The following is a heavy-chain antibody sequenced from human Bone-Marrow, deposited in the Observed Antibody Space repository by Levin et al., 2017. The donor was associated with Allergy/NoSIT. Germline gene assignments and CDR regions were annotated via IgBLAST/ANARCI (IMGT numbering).Heavy chain of an antibody. J-gene: IGHJ3*02. CDR1: GGSVSSGSYY. CDR3: ARFTYYDDSRADAFDI. D-gene: IGHD3-22*01. CDR2: IYYSGST. V-gene: IGHV4-61*01. Sequence: PSETLSLTCTVSGGSVSSGSYYWSWIRQPPGKGLEWIGYIYYSGSTNYNPSLKSRVTISVDTSKNQFSLKLSSVTAADTAVYYCARFTYYDDSRADAFDIWGQGTMVTVSS.